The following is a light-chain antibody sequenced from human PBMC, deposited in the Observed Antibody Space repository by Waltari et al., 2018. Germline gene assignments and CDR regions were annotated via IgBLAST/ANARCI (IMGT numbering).Light chain of an antibody. Sequence: QSVLTQPPSVSEAPRQRVTISCSGSRSNIGNNALNWYPQVPGKAPKLLVFADDLLPSGVSDRFSGSKSGTSASLAISGRRSEDEGVYFCAACDDSLKGVLFGGGTKLTVL. V-gene: IGLV1-36*01. CDR1: RSNIGNNA. CDR2: ADD. CDR3: AACDDSLKGVL. J-gene: IGLJ2*01.